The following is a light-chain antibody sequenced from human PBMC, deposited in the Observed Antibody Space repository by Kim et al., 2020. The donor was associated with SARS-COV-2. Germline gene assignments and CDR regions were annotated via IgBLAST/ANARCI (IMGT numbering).Light chain of an antibody. CDR2: EAS. CDR3: QQTHSFPLT. Sequence: ASVRDRVTFTCRASQDISSWLGWYQQKPGKAPKVLIYEASNLQSGVPSRFSGSGSGTDFTLTINSLQPEDFATYYCQQTHSFPLTFGGGTKVDIK. V-gene: IGKV1D-12*01. CDR1: QDISSW. J-gene: IGKJ4*01.